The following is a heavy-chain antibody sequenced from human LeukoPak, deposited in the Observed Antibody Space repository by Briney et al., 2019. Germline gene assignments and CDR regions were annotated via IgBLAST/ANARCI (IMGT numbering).Heavy chain of an antibody. CDR3: ARRPSLYYGSGSIPNDY. J-gene: IGHJ4*02. CDR2: INHSGST. D-gene: IGHD3-10*01. Sequence: PSETLSLTCAVYGGSFSGYYWSWIRQPPGKGLEWIGEINHSGSTNYNPSLKSRVTISVDTSKNQFSLKLSSVTAADTAVYYCARRPSLYYGSGSIPNDYWGQGTLVTVSS. CDR1: GGSFSGYY. V-gene: IGHV4-34*01.